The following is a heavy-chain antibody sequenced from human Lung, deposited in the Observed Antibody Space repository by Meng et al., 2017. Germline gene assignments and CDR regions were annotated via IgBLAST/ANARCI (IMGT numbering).Heavy chain of an antibody. V-gene: IGHV4-34*01. Sequence: QGQLQQGGAGLFKPSETLSLTCVVSGGSFSDYSWSWIRQSPGKGLEWIGEINHSGSTNYNPSLESRATISVDTSQNNLSLKLSSVTAADSAVYYCARGPTTMAHDFDYWGQGTLVTVSS. J-gene: IGHJ4*02. CDR1: GGSFSDYS. CDR2: INHSGST. D-gene: IGHD4-11*01. CDR3: ARGPTTMAHDFDY.